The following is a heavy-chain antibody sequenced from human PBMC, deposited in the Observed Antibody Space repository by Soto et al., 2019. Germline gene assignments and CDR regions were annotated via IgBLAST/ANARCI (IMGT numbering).Heavy chain of an antibody. CDR2: VSTSGRST. CDR1: GFIFSEST. CDR3: VKQAHGLDRVAFQY. V-gene: IGHV3-64D*06. Sequence: PVGSLRLSCSASGFIFSESTIYCVRHVPGKGLEAISAVSTSGRSTYYADYVKDRFTISRDNSKNTLFLQMGSLRPEDTAIYYCVKQAHGLDRVAFQYWGQGTQLTLSS. J-gene: IGHJ4*02. D-gene: IGHD2-15*01.